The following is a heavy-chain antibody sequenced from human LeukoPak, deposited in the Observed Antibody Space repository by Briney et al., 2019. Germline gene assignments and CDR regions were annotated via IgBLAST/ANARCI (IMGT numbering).Heavy chain of an antibody. V-gene: IGHV1-46*01. CDR2: INPSGGST. J-gene: IGHJ6*03. CDR1: GYTFTSYY. Sequence: ASVKVSCKASGYTFTSYYMHWVRQAPGQGLEWMGIINPSGGSTSYAQKFQGRVTMTRDTSTSTVYMELSSLRSEDTAVYYCATVRQQLVPFYYYYMDVWGKGTTVTVSS. D-gene: IGHD6-6*01. CDR3: ATVRQQLVPFYYYYMDV.